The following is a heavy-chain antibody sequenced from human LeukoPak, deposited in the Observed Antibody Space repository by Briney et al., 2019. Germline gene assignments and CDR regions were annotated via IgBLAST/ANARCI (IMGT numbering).Heavy chain of an antibody. D-gene: IGHD3-22*01. Sequence: HTGGSLRLSCAASGFTFSSYGMHWVRQAPGKGLEWVSYISSSGDAIYYADSVKGRFTISRDNAKKSVYLEMNSLRAEDTAVYYCARDYYDSSGLDYWGQGTLVTVSS. CDR2: ISSSGDAI. J-gene: IGHJ4*02. V-gene: IGHV3-48*04. CDR1: GFTFSSYG. CDR3: ARDYYDSSGLDY.